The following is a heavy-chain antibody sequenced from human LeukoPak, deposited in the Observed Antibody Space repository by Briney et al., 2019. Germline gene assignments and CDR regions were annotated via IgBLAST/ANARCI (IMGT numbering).Heavy chain of an antibody. J-gene: IGHJ6*03. CDR3: ARGPRITLIRGGQWYFYMDV. V-gene: IGHV1-46*01. CDR2: INPSGGST. Sequence: ASVKVSCKASGYTFTSYDINWVRQATGQGLEWMGIINPSGGSTNYAQKFQGRVTMTRDTSTSTVYMELSSLRSEDTAVYYRARGPRITLIRGGQWYFYMDVWGKGTTVTISS. D-gene: IGHD3-10*01. CDR1: GYTFTSYD.